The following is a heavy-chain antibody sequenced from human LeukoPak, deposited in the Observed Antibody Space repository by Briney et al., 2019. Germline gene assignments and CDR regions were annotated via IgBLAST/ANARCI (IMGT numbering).Heavy chain of an antibody. V-gene: IGHV1-2*02. CDR1: GYTFTDYY. CDR2: INPKIGGT. Sequence: GASVTVSCKASGYTFTDYYIHWVRQAPGQGLEWMGLINPKIGGTNYAQSFQGRVSMTRDTSITTAYMELRTVTSDDTAVYYCARDSSRRPQIYDIATSFSTDFWGQGTLVTGSS. CDR3: ARDSSRRPQIYDIATSFSTDF. D-gene: IGHD3-9*01. J-gene: IGHJ4*02.